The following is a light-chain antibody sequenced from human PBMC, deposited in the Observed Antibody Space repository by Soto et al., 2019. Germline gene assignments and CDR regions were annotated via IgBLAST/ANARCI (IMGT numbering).Light chain of an antibody. J-gene: IGKJ1*01. CDR2: AAS. Sequence: EIVMTQSPATLSVSPGERATLSCRASQSVGGNLAWYQQKPGQAPRLLIYAASTRATGIPARFSGSGSGTEFTLTISSLQSEDFAVYYCQQYNNWPPWTLGQGTKVDSK. V-gene: IGKV3-15*01. CDR1: QSVGGN. CDR3: QQYNNWPPWT.